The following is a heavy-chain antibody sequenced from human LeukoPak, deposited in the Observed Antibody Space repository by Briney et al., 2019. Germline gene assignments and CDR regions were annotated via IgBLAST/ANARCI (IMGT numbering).Heavy chain of an antibody. J-gene: IGHJ4*02. V-gene: IGHV1-2*02. Sequence: GASVKVSCKASGYTFTGYYMHWVRQAPGQGLEWMGWINPNTGGTNYAQNFQSRVTMTRDTSISTAYMELSRLTSDDTAVSYCARGPTVTTDYWGQGTLVTVSS. CDR1: GYTFTGYY. CDR2: INPNTGGT. D-gene: IGHD4-17*01. CDR3: ARGPTVTTDY.